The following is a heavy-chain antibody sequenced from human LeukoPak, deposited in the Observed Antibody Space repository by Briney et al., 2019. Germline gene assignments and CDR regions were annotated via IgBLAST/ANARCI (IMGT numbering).Heavy chain of an antibody. V-gene: IGHV3-23*01. J-gene: IGHJ5*02. CDR2: ITATGSRT. Sequence: GGSLRLSCAASGFTFSSYWMSWVRQAPGKGLEWVSGITATGSRTYYADSVKGRFTISRDSSKNTLYLQLNSLGVDDTAVYYCARVVRQQLFRWFDPWGQGTLVTVSS. D-gene: IGHD6-13*01. CDR1: GFTFSSYW. CDR3: ARVVRQQLFRWFDP.